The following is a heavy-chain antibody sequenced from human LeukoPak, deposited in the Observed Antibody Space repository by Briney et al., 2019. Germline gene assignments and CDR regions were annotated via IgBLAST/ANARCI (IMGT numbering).Heavy chain of an antibody. CDR3: ARTANWGSGYFDY. Sequence: PSETLSLTCAVYGGSFSGYYWSWIRQPAGKGLEWIGEINHSGSTNYNPSLKSRVTISVDTSKNQFSLKLSSVTAADTAVYYCARTANWGSGYFDYWGQGTLVTVSS. D-gene: IGHD7-27*01. CDR2: INHSGST. CDR1: GGSFSGYY. V-gene: IGHV4-34*01. J-gene: IGHJ4*02.